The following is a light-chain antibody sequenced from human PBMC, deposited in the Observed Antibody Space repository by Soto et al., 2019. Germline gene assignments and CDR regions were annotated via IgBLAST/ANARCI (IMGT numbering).Light chain of an antibody. CDR1: QSVNNY. J-gene: IGKJ5*01. CDR3: QQRSIWPLIT. V-gene: IGKV3-11*01. CDR2: DAS. Sequence: EIVLTQFPATLSLSPGERATLSCRASQSVNNYLAWYQQRPGQAPRLLVYDASNTATGVPARFSGSGSGTDFTLTISSLEPKDFAVYYCQQRSIWPLITFGQGTRLEMK.